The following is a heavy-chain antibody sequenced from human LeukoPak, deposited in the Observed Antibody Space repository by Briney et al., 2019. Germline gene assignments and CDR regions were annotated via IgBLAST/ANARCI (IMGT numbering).Heavy chain of an antibody. CDR1: GFTFSSYW. CDR3: VRAHNPWGWFDP. V-gene: IGHV3-7*04. Sequence: PGGSLRLSCAASGFTFSSYWMTWVRQAPGKGLEWVASINQDQNEIHYVDSVRGRFTISRDNAKNSLYLQMNSLTAEDTSLYYCVRAHNPWGWFDPWGQGTLVTVSS. CDR2: INQDQNEI. J-gene: IGHJ5*02. D-gene: IGHD7-27*01.